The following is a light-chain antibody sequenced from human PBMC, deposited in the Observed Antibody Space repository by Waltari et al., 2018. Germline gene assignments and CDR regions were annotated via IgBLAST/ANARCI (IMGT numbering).Light chain of an antibody. CDR2: AAS. CDR3: QQSHSSPYT. CDR1: QSVSIY. Sequence: DIQMTQSPSSLSASVGDRVTITCRASQSVSIYLNWYQQKPGKAPKLLIYAASSLQSGVPSRFSGSGSGTDFTLTINSLQPEDFATYNCQQSHSSPYTFGQGTRLEIK. V-gene: IGKV1-39*01. J-gene: IGKJ2*01.